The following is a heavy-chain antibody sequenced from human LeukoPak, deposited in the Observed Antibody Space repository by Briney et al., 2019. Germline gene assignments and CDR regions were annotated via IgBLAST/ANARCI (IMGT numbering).Heavy chain of an antibody. V-gene: IGHV3-21*01. J-gene: IGHJ4*02. CDR3: ARLEYPGIAAAGIGY. CDR2: ISSSSSYI. Sequence: PGGSLRLSCAASGFTFSSYSMNWVRQAPGKGLEWVSSISSSSSYIYYADSVKGRFTISRDNAKNSLYLQMNSLRAEDTAVYYCARLEYPGIAAAGIGYWGQGILVTVSS. D-gene: IGHD6-13*01. CDR1: GFTFSSYS.